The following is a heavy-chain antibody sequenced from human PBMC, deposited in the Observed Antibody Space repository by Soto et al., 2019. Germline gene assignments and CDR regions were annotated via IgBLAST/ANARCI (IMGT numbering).Heavy chain of an antibody. J-gene: IGHJ4*02. CDR1: GITFSGYW. CDR2: VDSDGSGT. V-gene: IGHV3-74*01. Sequence: EVQLVESGGGSVQPGGSLRLSCVASGITFSGYWMHWVRQVPGKGLVWVARVDSDGSGTSYADSVKGRFTISRDNVKNTLYLQINSLRVEDTAVYYCATVFEHWGQGIPVTVSS. CDR3: ATVFEH.